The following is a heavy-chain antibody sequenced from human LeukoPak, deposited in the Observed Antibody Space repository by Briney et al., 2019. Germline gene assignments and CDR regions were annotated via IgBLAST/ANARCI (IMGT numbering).Heavy chain of an antibody. CDR2: IYPGDSDT. D-gene: IGHD6-13*01. J-gene: IGHJ5*02. V-gene: IGHV5-51*01. Sequence: GESLKISCKGSGYSFTSYWIGWVRQMPGKGLEWMGIIYPGDSDTRYSPSFQGQVTISADKSISTAYLQWSSLKASDTAMYYCATTRSSSCDWFDPWGQGTLVTVSS. CDR3: ATTRSSSCDWFDP. CDR1: GYSFTSYW.